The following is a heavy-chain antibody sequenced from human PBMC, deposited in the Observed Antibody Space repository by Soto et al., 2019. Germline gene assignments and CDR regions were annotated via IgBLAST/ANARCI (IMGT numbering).Heavy chain of an antibody. D-gene: IGHD2-15*01. CDR2: IYYSGST. CDR3: ASRGTKTSCSGGCCYARGFDY. CDR1: GGSISSGDYY. V-gene: IGHV4-30-4*01. Sequence: QVQLQESGPGLVKPSQTLSLTCTVSGGSISSGDYYWRWLRQPPGKGLEWIGYIYYSGSTDYNPSLKSPVTTSVATSHNQFSLKLSSVTAADTAVYYSASRGTKTSCSGGCCYARGFDYWGQGTLVTVSS. J-gene: IGHJ4*02.